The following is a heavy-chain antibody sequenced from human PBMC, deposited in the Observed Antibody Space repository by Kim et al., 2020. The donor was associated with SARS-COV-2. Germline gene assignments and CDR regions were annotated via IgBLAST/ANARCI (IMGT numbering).Heavy chain of an antibody. CDR2: INHSGST. CDR3: ARDHLNDFWSGYSHPVFRYYFDY. D-gene: IGHD3-3*01. J-gene: IGHJ4*02. Sequence: SETLSLTCAVYGGSFSGYYWSWIRQPPGKGLEWIGEINHSGSTNYNPSLKCRVTISVDTSKNQFSLKLSSVTAADTAVYYCARDHLNDFWSGYSHPVFRYYFDYWGQGTLVTVSS. CDR1: GGSFSGYY. V-gene: IGHV4-34*01.